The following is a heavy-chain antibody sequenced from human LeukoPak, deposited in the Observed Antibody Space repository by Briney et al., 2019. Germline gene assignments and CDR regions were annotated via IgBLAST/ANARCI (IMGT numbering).Heavy chain of an antibody. V-gene: IGHV1-46*01. CDR2: INPSGGST. CDR3: AREYCSSTSCYTNWFDP. J-gene: IGHJ5*02. CDR1: GYTFTSYY. D-gene: IGHD2-2*02. Sequence: ASVKVSCKASGYTFTSYYMHWVRQAPGQGLEWMGIINPSGGSTSYAQKFQGRVTMTTDTSTSTAYMELRSLRSDDTAVYYCAREYCSSTSCYTNWFDPWGQGTLVTVSS.